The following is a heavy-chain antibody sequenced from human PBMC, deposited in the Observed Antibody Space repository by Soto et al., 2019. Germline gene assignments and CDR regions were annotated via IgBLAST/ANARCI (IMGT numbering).Heavy chain of an antibody. CDR1: GGSFNRHT. V-gene: IGHV1-69*06. Sequence: QVQLVQSGAEVRKPGSSVRVSCKASGGSFNRHTISWVRQAPGQGLEWMGGIIPIFGTANYAQKFQGRVTITADKSTSTAYMELSSLRSEDTAVYYCARVGRYYDSSGYYYFDYWGQGTLVTVSS. J-gene: IGHJ4*02. D-gene: IGHD3-22*01. CDR2: IIPIFGTA. CDR3: ARVGRYYDSSGYYYFDY.